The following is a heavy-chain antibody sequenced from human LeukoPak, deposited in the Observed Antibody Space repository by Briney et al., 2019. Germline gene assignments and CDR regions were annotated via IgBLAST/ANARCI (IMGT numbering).Heavy chain of an antibody. CDR1: GGSISSYY. V-gene: IGHV4-4*07. Sequence: SETLSLTGTVSGGSISSYYWSWIRQPAGKGLVWLGRIYTSGSTNYNPSLKSRVTMSVDTSKNQFSLKLSSVTAADTAVYYCGRDRFPSSSGFSWGQGTLVTVSS. CDR2: IYTSGST. J-gene: IGHJ4*02. CDR3: GRDRFPSSSGFS. D-gene: IGHD6-19*01.